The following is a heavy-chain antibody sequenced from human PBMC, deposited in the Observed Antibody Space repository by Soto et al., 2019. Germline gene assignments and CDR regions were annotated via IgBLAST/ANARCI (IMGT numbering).Heavy chain of an antibody. V-gene: IGHV3-33*01. CDR1: GFSLSNYG. D-gene: IGHD3-3*01. Sequence: GGSLRLSCAASGFSLSNYGMHWVRQAPGKGLEWVAGIWHDGSKKYYADSVKGRFTISRDSSKNTLYLQMNSLRAEDTAVYYCARDKIFGVPPYYFDYWGQGTLVTVSS. CDR3: ARDKIFGVPPYYFDY. J-gene: IGHJ4*02. CDR2: IWHDGSKK.